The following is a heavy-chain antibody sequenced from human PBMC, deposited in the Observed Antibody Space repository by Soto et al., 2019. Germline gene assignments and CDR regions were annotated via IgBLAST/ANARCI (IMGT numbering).Heavy chain of an antibody. CDR3: ARTDAYNSSFFDS. V-gene: IGHV4-31*03. D-gene: IGHD6-6*01. Sequence: QVQLQEMGPGLVKPSQTLTITCTVSGDSVNSAYWSWIRQLPGKGLEWMGNIHHTGKTFYNPSLKSRVAISIDPSKPLFSLKMRSITAADTAVYYCARTDAYNSSFFDSWGQGTVVTVSS. CDR2: IHHTGKT. J-gene: IGHJ4*02. CDR1: GDSVNSAY.